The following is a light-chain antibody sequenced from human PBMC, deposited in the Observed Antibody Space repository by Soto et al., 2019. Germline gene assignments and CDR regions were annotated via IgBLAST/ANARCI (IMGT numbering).Light chain of an antibody. V-gene: IGLV1-47*01. CDR1: SSNIGSYY. CDR2: RNN. Sequence: QSVLTQPPSASGTPGQRVTISCSGSSSNIGSYYVYWYQQLPGTAPKLLIYRNNQRPSGVPDRVSGSKSGTSASLAISGLRSEDEADYYCAAWDDSLSAWVFGGGTQLTVL. J-gene: IGLJ3*02. CDR3: AAWDDSLSAWV.